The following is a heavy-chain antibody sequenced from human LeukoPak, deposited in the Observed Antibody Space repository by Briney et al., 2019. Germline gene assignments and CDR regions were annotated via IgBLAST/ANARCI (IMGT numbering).Heavy chain of an antibody. Sequence: SQTLSLTCAISGDSVSSNSATWNWIRQSPSRGLEWLGRTYYRSTWYNDYAVSVRGRITVNPDTSKNQFSLHLNSVTPEDTAVYYCARRLTQYDCFDPWGQGILVTVSS. CDR3: ARRLTQYDCFDP. CDR2: TYYRSTWYN. D-gene: IGHD2-2*01. J-gene: IGHJ5*02. CDR1: GDSVSSNSAT. V-gene: IGHV6-1*01.